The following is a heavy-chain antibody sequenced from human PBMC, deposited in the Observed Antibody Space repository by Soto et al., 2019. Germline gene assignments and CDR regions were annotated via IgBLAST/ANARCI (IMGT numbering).Heavy chain of an antibody. CDR3: ARCGDDNYYDSSGDFDI. CDR2: IIPIFGTA. V-gene: IGHV1-69*01. Sequence: QVQLVQSGAEVKKPGSSVKVSCKASGGTFSSYAISWVRQAPGQGLEWMGGIIPIFGTANYAQKFQGRVTITADEYTSTAYMELSSLRSEDTAVYYCARCGDDNYYDSSGDFDIWGQGTMVTVSS. CDR1: GGTFSSYA. J-gene: IGHJ3*02. D-gene: IGHD3-22*01.